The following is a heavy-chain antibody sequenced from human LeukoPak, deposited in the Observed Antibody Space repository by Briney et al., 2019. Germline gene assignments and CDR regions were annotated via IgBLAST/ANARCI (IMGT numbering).Heavy chain of an antibody. V-gene: IGHV4-34*01. CDR3: ARIPATVTRSWFDP. CDR1: GGSFSGYY. J-gene: IGHJ5*02. CDR2: INHSGST. D-gene: IGHD4-17*01. Sequence: KTSETLSLTCAVYGGSFSGYYWSWIRQPPGKGLEWIGEINHSGSTNYNPSLKSRVTISVDTSKNQFSLKLSSVTAADTAVYYCARIPATVTRSWFDPWGQGTLVTVSS.